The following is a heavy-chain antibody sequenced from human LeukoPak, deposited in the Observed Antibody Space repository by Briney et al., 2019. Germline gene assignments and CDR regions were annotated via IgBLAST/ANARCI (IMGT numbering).Heavy chain of an antibody. V-gene: IGHV1-18*04. Sequence: ASVKVSCKASGYTFTSYYMHWVRQAPGQGLEWMGWISAYNGNTNYAQKLQGRVTMTTDTSTSTAYMELRSLRSDDTAVYYCARVMQQDSHFDYWGQGTLVTVSS. CDR2: ISAYNGNT. CDR3: ARVMQQDSHFDY. D-gene: IGHD3-16*01. CDR1: GYTFTSYY. J-gene: IGHJ4*02.